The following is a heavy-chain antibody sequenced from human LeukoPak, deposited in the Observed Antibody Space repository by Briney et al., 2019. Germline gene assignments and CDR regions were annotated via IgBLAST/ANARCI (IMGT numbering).Heavy chain of an antibody. V-gene: IGHV3-23*01. Sequence: GGSLRLSCAASGFTFSSYAMTWVRQAPGKGLEWVSAISGSGGSTYYADSVKGRFTISRDNSKNTLYVQMNSLRAEDTAVYYCAKTRQDIVVVPAATFDYWGQGTLVTLSS. CDR2: ISGSGGST. D-gene: IGHD2-2*01. J-gene: IGHJ4*02. CDR1: GFTFSSYA. CDR3: AKTRQDIVVVPAATFDY.